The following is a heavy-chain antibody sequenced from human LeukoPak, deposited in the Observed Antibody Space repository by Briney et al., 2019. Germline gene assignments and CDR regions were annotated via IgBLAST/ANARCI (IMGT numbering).Heavy chain of an antibody. Sequence: GRSLRLSCAASGFTFDDSAMHWVRQAPGKGLEWGSGISWDSSSVAYADSVKGRFTISRDNAKNSLYLQMNSLRAEDMALYYCAKDVGGPLADAFDIWGQGTMVTVSS. D-gene: IGHD2-15*01. CDR3: AKDVGGPLADAFDI. J-gene: IGHJ3*02. CDR2: ISWDSSSV. V-gene: IGHV3-9*03. CDR1: GFTFDDSA.